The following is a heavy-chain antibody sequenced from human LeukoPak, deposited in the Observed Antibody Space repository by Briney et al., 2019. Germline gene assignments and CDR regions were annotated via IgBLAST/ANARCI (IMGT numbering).Heavy chain of an antibody. CDR2: IYYSGST. CDR1: GGSISSYY. CDR3: AREVGATTLRAFDI. Sequence: TSETLSLTCTVSGGSISSYYWSWIRQPPGKGLEWIGYIYYSGSTNYNPSLKSRVTISVDTSKNQFSLKLSSVTAADTAVYYCAREVGATTLRAFDIWGQGTMVTVSS. V-gene: IGHV4-59*01. J-gene: IGHJ3*02. D-gene: IGHD1-26*01.